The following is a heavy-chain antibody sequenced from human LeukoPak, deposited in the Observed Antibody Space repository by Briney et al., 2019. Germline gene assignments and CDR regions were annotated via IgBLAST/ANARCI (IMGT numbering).Heavy chain of an antibody. V-gene: IGHV3-23*01. CDR1: GFTFSSYN. J-gene: IGHJ3*02. D-gene: IGHD5-18*01. CDR2: ISGSGGTT. Sequence: PGGSLRLSCAASGFTFSSYNMNWVRQASGKGLEWVSSISGSGGTTYYADSVKGRFTISRDNSKNMLYLQMNSLRADDTAVYSCAKDPPTVMANAFHIWGQGTMVTVS. CDR3: AKDPPTVMANAFHI.